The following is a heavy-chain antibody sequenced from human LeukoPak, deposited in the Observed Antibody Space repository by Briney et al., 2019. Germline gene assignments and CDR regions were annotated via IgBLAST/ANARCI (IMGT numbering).Heavy chain of an antibody. Sequence: GGSLRLSCAASGFTFSSYDMHWVRQATGKGLEWVSAIGTAGDTYYPGSVKGRFTISRDNAENSLYLQMNSLRAEDTAVYYCVRESGVWSGLGIGRPLDVWGKGTTVTVSS. D-gene: IGHD3-3*01. CDR3: VRESGVWSGLGIGRPLDV. CDR2: IGTAGDT. V-gene: IGHV3-13*01. CDR1: GFTFSSYD. J-gene: IGHJ6*04.